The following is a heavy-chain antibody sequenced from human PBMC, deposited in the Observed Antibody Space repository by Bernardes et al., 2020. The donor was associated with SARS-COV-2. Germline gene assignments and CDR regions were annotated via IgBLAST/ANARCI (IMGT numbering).Heavy chain of an antibody. CDR1: GGSISSYY. D-gene: IGHD3-10*01. V-gene: IGHV4-4*07. CDR2: IYTSGST. J-gene: IGHJ6*02. Sequence: ETLSLTCTVSGGSISSYYWSWIRPPAGKGLEWIGRIYTSGSTNYNPSLKSRVTMSVDTSKNQFSLKLSSVTAADTAVYYCARDGMGMVRGRIYYGMDVWGQGTTVTVSS. CDR3: ARDGMGMVRGRIYYGMDV.